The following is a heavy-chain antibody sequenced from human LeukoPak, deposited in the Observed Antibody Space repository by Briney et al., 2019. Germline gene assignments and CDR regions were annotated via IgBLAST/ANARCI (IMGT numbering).Heavy chain of an antibody. Sequence: GGSLRLSCAASGFTFSSYAMSWVRQAPGKGLEWVSAISGSGGSTYYADSVKDRFTISRDNSKNTLYLQMNSLRAEDTAVYYCANEPSVRGVIGGMDVWGQGTTVTVSS. J-gene: IGHJ6*02. V-gene: IGHV3-23*01. CDR2: ISGSGGST. CDR3: ANEPSVRGVIGGMDV. CDR1: GFTFSSYA. D-gene: IGHD3-10*01.